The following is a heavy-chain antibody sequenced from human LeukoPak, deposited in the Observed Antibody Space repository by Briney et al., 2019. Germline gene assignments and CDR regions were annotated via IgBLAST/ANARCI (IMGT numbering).Heavy chain of an antibody. CDR2: ISSSGSTR. D-gene: IGHD2-8*01. CDR1: GFTFSSYE. V-gene: IGHV3-48*03. J-gene: IGHJ4*02. Sequence: PGGSLRLSCVASGFTFSSYEMNWVRQAPGKGLEWVSYISSSGSTRYYADSVKGRFTISRDNAKNSLYLEMNSLRAEDTAVYYCARGNGGPLDYWGQETLVTVPS. CDR3: ARGNGGPLDY.